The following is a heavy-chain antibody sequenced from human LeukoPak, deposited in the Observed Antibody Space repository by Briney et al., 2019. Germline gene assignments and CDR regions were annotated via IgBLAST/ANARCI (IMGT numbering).Heavy chain of an antibody. CDR3: ARHHHNGWSDY. J-gene: IGHJ4*02. CDR1: GGSISSGGYY. V-gene: IGHV4-31*03. Sequence: SETLSLTCTVSGGSISSGGYYWSWIRQHPGKGLEWIGYIYYSGSTYYNPSLKSRVTISVDTSKNQFSLKLNSVTAADTAVYYCARHHHNGWSDYWGQGTLVTVSS. D-gene: IGHD6-19*01. CDR2: IYYSGST.